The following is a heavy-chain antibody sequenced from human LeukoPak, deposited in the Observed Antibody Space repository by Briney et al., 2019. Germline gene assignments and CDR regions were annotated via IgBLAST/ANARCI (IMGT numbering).Heavy chain of an antibody. CDR1: GGSISGYY. Sequence: SETLSLTCTVSGGSISGYYRSWIRQPPGKGLEWIGYIYYSGSTNYNSSLKSRVTISVDTSKNQFSLKLSSVTAADTAVYYCASGSYTGSFDYWGQGTLVTVSS. CDR3: ASGSYTGSFDY. CDR2: IYYSGST. J-gene: IGHJ4*02. D-gene: IGHD5-12*01. V-gene: IGHV4-59*01.